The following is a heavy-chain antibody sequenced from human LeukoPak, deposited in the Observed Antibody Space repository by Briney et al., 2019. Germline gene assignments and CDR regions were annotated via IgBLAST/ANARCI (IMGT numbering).Heavy chain of an antibody. Sequence: IPGGSLRLSCAPSGFTFSDAWMNWVRQAPGKGLEWVGRIKTKTEGGTTEYAAPVKARFTISRDDSKNTLYLQMASLKIEDTAVYYCTTRAVSMTRGSWGQGTLVIVSS. CDR3: TTRAVSMTRGS. J-gene: IGHJ4*02. CDR2: IKTKTEGGTT. V-gene: IGHV3-15*01. CDR1: GFTFSDAW. D-gene: IGHD1-26*01.